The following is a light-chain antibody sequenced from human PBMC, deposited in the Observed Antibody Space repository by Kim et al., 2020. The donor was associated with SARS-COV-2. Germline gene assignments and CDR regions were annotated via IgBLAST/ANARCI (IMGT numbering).Light chain of an antibody. CDR3: CSYAGSYGVV. CDR1: SSNVGGNNY. CDR2: DVS. Sequence: GQSVTISCTETSSNVGGNNYVSCYQQHPGKAPKLMIYDVSKRPSGVPDRFSGSKSGNTASLTISGLQAEDEADYYCCSYAGSYGVVFGGGTQLTVL. V-gene: IGLV2-11*01. J-gene: IGLJ2*01.